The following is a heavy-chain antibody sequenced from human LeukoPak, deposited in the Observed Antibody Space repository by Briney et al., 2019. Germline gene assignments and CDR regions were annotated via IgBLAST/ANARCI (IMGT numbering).Heavy chain of an antibody. Sequence: SETLSLTCTVSGGSISSYYWSWIRQPPGKGLEWIGYIYYSGSTDYNPSLKSRVTVSVDTSKNQFSLKLSSVTAADTAVYYCAKIAAIPGYFDYWGQGTLVTVSS. CDR3: AKIAAIPGYFDY. J-gene: IGHJ4*02. D-gene: IGHD6-13*01. CDR2: IYYSGST. V-gene: IGHV4-59*08. CDR1: GGSISSYY.